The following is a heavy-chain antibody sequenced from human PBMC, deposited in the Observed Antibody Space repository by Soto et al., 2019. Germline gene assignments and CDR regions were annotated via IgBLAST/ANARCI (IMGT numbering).Heavy chain of an antibody. CDR1: GYTFTSYD. CDR3: ATKKDGVVLMVYAMYYYCIDV. Sequence: ASVKVSCKASGYTFTSYDINWVRQATGQGLEWMGWMNPNSGNTGYAQKFQGRVTMTRNTSISTAYMELSSLRSEDTAVYYCATKKDGVVLMVYAMYYYCIDVWGQGLSVT. V-gene: IGHV1-8*01. J-gene: IGHJ6*02. D-gene: IGHD2-8*01. CDR2: MNPNSGNT.